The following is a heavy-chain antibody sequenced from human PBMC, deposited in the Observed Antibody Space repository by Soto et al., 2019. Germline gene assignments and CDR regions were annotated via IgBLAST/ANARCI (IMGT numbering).Heavy chain of an antibody. CDR1: GFTFSTYA. CDR2: IGGSSATT. V-gene: IGHV3-23*01. J-gene: IGHJ4*02. D-gene: IGHD1-1*01. Sequence: EVQLLESGGGLVQPGGSLRLSCAASGFTFSTYAMTWVRQAPGKGLEWVSSIGGSSATTYYADSVKGRFTISRDNSTNTLSLQMNSLRAEATAIYSCANSVLCGGYMTAGDSWGQGTLVTVSS. CDR3: ANSVLCGGYMTAGDS.